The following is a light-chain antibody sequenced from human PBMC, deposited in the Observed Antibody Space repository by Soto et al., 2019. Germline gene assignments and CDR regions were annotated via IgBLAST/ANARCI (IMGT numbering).Light chain of an antibody. CDR2: KAS. Sequence: DIQMTQSPSTLSGSVGDRVTIICRASQTISSWLAWYQQKPGKAPKLLIYKASTLKSGVPSRFSGSGSGTEFTLTISSLKPDDFATYYCQKYNSYSFGQGTKVDI. J-gene: IGKJ1*01. CDR3: QKYNSYS. CDR1: QTISSW. V-gene: IGKV1-5*03.